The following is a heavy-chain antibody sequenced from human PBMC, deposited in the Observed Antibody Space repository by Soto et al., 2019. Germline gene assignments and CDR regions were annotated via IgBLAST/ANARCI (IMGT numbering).Heavy chain of an antibody. V-gene: IGHV4-59*01. J-gene: IGHJ5*02. Sequence: SETLSLTCTVSGGSISSYYWSWIRQPPGKGLEWIGYIYYSGSTNYNPSLKSRVTISVDTSKNQFSLKLSSVTAADTAVYYCARASYQLLSLWFDPWGQGTLVTVSS. CDR3: ARASYQLLSLWFDP. CDR1: GGSISSYY. CDR2: IYYSGST. D-gene: IGHD2-2*01.